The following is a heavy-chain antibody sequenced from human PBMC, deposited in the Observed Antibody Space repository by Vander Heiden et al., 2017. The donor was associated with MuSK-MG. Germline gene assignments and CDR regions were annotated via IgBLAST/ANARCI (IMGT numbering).Heavy chain of an antibody. CDR1: GFTFSSYA. CDR3: ARGNSYGSGSNTGSSDY. CDR2: MSYDGTNK. D-gene: IGHD3-10*01. V-gene: IGHV3-30-3*01. Sequence: QVQLVESGGGVVQPGRSLRLSCAASGFTFSSYAMHWVRQAPGKGLEWVAVMSYDGTNKYYADSVRGRFTISRDNPKNTLYLQMNSLRAEDTAVYYCARGNSYGSGSNTGSSDYWGQGTLVTVSS. J-gene: IGHJ4*02.